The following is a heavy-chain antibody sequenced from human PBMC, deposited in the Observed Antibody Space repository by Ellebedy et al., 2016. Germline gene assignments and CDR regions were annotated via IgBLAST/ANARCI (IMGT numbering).Heavy chain of an antibody. CDR1: GGSISSYY. CDR2: FSFSGST. D-gene: IGHD4-17*01. J-gene: IGHJ4*02. Sequence: SETLSLTCIVSGGSISSYYWSWIRQPPGKGLEWIGYFSFSGSTNHNPSLKSRVTISVDTSKNQFSLKLSSVTAADTAVYFCARQHFGDYVDYWGQGILVTVSS. V-gene: IGHV4-59*08. CDR3: ARQHFGDYVDY.